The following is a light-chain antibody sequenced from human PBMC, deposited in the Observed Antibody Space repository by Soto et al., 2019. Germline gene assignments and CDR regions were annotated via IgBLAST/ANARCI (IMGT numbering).Light chain of an antibody. V-gene: IGKV3-20*01. CDR1: QSISINY. CDR2: GAS. CDR3: QQFRSSPLT. J-gene: IGKJ4*01. Sequence: EIVLTQSPATLSVSPGERATLSCRASQSISINYLAWYQQKPGQAPRLLIYGASSRASGIPDRFSGSGSGTDFTLTISRVEPEDFAVYYCQQFRSSPLTFGGGTKVDIK.